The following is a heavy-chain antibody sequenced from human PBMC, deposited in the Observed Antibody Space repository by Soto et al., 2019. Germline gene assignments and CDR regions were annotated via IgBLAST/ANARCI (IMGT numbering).Heavy chain of an antibody. D-gene: IGHD3-10*01. CDR2: IDPSDSYT. CDR3: ARHPKSMVRDYGMDV. V-gene: IGHV5-10-1*01. J-gene: IGHJ6*02. Sequence: PGESLKISCKGSGYSFTSYWISWVRQMPGKGLEWMGRIDPSDSYTNYSPSFQGHVTISADRSISTAYLQWSSLKASDTAMYYCARHPKSMVRDYGMDVWGQGTTVTVSS. CDR1: GYSFTSYW.